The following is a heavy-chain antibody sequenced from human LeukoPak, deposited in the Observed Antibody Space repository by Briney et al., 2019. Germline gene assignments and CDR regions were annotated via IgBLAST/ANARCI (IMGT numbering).Heavy chain of an antibody. Sequence: SETLSLTCTVSGGSISTYYWSWIRKPPGKGLDWIGYVYYSGNTNYNPSLKSRLTISIDTSKNQFSLKLSSVTAADTAVYYCARVGSGCFDFWGQGTLVTVSS. CDR3: ARVGSGCFDF. CDR2: VYYSGNT. V-gene: IGHV4-59*01. J-gene: IGHJ4*02. D-gene: IGHD6-19*01. CDR1: GGSISTYY.